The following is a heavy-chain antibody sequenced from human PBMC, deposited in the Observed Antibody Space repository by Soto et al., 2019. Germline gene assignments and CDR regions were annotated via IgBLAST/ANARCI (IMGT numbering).Heavy chain of an antibody. CDR2: IYYSGST. CDR3: ARDRSTVFDY. CDR1: GGSISSYY. D-gene: IGHD4-17*01. V-gene: IGHV4-59*01. Sequence: QVQLQESGPGLVKPSETLSLTCTVSGGSISSYYWSWIRQPPGKGLEWIGYIYYSGSTNYNPSLKSRVTISVDTSKNQFSLKLSSVTAADTAVYYCARDRSTVFDYWGQGTLVTVSS. J-gene: IGHJ4*02.